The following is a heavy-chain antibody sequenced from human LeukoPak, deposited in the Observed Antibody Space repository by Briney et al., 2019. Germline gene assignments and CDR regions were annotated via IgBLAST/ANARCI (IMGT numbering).Heavy chain of an antibody. D-gene: IGHD1-7*01. CDR3: ARDLGINWNYKGHMDG. Sequence: PGGSLRLSCAASGFTFSSYSMNWVRQAPGKGLEWVSSISSSSSYIYYADSVKGRFTISRDNAKNSLYLQMNSLRAEDTAVYYCARDLGINWNYKGHMDGWGKGTTVTVSS. V-gene: IGHV3-21*01. J-gene: IGHJ6*03. CDR1: GFTFSSYS. CDR2: ISSSSSYI.